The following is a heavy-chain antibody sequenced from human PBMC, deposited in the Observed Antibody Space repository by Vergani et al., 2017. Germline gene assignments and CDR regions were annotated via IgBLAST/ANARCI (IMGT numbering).Heavy chain of an antibody. Sequence: EAQLLESGGDLVQPRGSLRLSCAASGFTFNHYAMNWVRQAPGKGLEWVSGISGSGGSTYYAGSVKGRFTISRDSSKNTLYLQMNSLSAGDTAVYYCAKANPRNSGYDYLYYYHAMDVWGQGTTVTVSS. CDR2: ISGSGGST. CDR3: AKANPRNSGYDYLYYYHAMDV. V-gene: IGHV3-23*01. CDR1: GFTFNHYA. J-gene: IGHJ6*02. D-gene: IGHD5-12*01.